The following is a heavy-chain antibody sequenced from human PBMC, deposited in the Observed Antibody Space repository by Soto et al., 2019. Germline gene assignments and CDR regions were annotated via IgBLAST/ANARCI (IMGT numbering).Heavy chain of an antibody. Sequence: PGGSLRLSCAASGFTFSSYGMHWVRQAPGKGLEWVAVIWYDGSNKYYADSVKGRFTISRDNSKNTLYLQMNSLRAEDTAVYYCARDLRIAVAGRGPIDYWGQGTLLTVSS. V-gene: IGHV3-33*01. J-gene: IGHJ4*02. CDR1: GFTFSSYG. CDR2: IWYDGSNK. CDR3: ARDLRIAVAGRGPIDY. D-gene: IGHD6-19*01.